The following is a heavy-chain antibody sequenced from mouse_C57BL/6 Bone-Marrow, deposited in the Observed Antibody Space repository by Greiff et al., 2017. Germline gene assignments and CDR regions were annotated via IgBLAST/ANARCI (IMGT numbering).Heavy chain of an antibody. Sequence: VQLQQSGAELARPGASVKLSCKASGYTFTSYGISWVKQRTGQGLEWIGEIYPRSGNTYYNEKFKGKATLTADKSSSTAYMELRSLTSDDSAVYFCARDYYGSSLWYFDGWGTGTTVTVSS. CDR1: GYTFTSYG. CDR2: IYPRSGNT. J-gene: IGHJ1*03. D-gene: IGHD1-1*01. V-gene: IGHV1-81*01. CDR3: ARDYYGSSLWYFDG.